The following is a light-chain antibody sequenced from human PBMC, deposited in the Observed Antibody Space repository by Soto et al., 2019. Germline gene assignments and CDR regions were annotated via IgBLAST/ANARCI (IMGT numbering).Light chain of an antibody. CDR1: SSDVGVYNY. CDR2: NVS. Sequence: QSALTQPASVSGSPGQSITISCTGTSSDVGVYNYVSWYQQHPGKAPKLMIYNVSNRPSGVSNRFSGSKSGNTASLTISGLQAEDEGHYYSSSFTSTNTVLFGGGTKVTVL. V-gene: IGLV2-14*01. J-gene: IGLJ2*01. CDR3: SSFTSTNTVL.